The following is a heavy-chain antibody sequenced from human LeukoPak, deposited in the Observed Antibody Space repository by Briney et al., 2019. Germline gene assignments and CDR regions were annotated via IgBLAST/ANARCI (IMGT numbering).Heavy chain of an antibody. D-gene: IGHD6-19*01. V-gene: IGHV3-21*01. CDR3: ARDGYSSCDY. CDR2: ITASSSYI. J-gene: IGHJ4*02. Sequence: GGSLRLSCAASGFTFSRSSMSWVRQAPGKGLEWVSSITASSSYIYYADSVQGRFTISRDNAEKSVYLQMNSLRAEDTAVYSCARDGYSSCDYWGQGTLVTVSS. CDR1: GFTFSRSS.